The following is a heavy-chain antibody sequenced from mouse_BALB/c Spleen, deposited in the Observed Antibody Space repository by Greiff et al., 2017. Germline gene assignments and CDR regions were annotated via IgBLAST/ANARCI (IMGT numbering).Heavy chain of an antibody. CDR1: GFTFTDYH. Sequence: EVKVVESGGGLVQPGGSLRLSCATSGFTFTDYHMSWVRQPPGKALEWLGFIRNKANGYTTEYSASVKGRFTISRDNSQSILNLQMNTLRAEDSATYYCARDGNYGSAMDYWGQGTSVTVSS. CDR2: IRNKANGYTT. CDR3: ARDGNYGSAMDY. D-gene: IGHD2-1*01. J-gene: IGHJ4*01. V-gene: IGHV7-3*02.